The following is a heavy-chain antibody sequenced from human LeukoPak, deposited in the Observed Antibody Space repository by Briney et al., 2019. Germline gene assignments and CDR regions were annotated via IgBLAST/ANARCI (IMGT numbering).Heavy chain of an antibody. Sequence: GGSLRLSCAASGFTFSSYAMSWVRQAPGKGLEWVSVISGSGGNTYYADSVKGRFTISRDNSKNTLYLQMNSLRLDDTAVYYCVGEIGPRSFDYWGQGTLVTVSS. V-gene: IGHV3-23*01. CDR3: VGEIGPRSFDY. CDR2: ISGSGGNT. D-gene: IGHD3-16*01. J-gene: IGHJ4*02. CDR1: GFTFSSYA.